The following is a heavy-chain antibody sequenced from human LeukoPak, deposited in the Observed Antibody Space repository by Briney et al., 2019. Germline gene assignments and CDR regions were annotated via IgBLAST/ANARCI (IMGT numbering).Heavy chain of an antibody. CDR2: ISGSGGST. V-gene: IGHV3-23*01. Sequence: GGSLRLSCAASGFTFSSYAMSWVRQAPGKGLEWVSAISGSGGSTWYADSVKGRVTISRDNSKNTLYLQMNSLRAEDTAVYYCAKDSYDSSGSRYDYWGQGTLVTVSS. D-gene: IGHD3-22*01. CDR1: GFTFSSYA. CDR3: AKDSYDSSGSRYDY. J-gene: IGHJ4*02.